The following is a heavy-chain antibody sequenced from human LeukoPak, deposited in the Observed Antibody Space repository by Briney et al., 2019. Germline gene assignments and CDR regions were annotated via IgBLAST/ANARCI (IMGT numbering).Heavy chain of an antibody. CDR3: ARGGAAAGTWDY. CDR2: MNPNSGNT. CDR1: GYTFTSYD. J-gene: IGHJ4*02. D-gene: IGHD6-13*01. Sequence: ASVKVSCKGSGYTFTSYDINWVRQATGQGLEWMGWMNPNSGNTGYAQKFQGRVTMTRNTSISTAYMELSSLRSEDTAVYYCARGGAAAGTWDYWGQGTLVTVSS. V-gene: IGHV1-8*01.